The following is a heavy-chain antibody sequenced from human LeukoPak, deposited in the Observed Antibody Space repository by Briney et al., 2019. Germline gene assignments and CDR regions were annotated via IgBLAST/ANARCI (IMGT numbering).Heavy chain of an antibody. CDR1: GHSFTNHW. CDR2: INLGDSET. J-gene: IGHJ5*02. CDR3: ARRPYSGSPNWFDP. V-gene: IGHV5-51*01. D-gene: IGHD1-26*01. Sequence: PGESLKISCEASGHSFTNHWLGWVRQMPGKGLEWMGIINLGDSETQYSPSFQGQVTISLDKSINTAYLQWRSLKASGTAMYYCARRPYSGSPNWFDPRGQGTLVTVSS.